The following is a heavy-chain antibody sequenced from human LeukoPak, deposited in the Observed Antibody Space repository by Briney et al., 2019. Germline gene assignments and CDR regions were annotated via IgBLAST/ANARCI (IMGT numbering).Heavy chain of an antibody. V-gene: IGHV3-48*03. CDR2: ISSSGSTI. J-gene: IGHJ6*03. CDR1: GFTLSSYE. D-gene: IGHD1-26*01. CDR3: ARDPYSGNYGAYYYYYMDV. Sequence: GGSLRLSCAASGFTLSSYEMNWVRQAPGKGLEWVSYISSSGSTIYYADSVKGRFTISRDNAKNSLYLQMDSLRVEDTAVYYCARDPYSGNYGAYYYYYMDVWGKGTTVTISS.